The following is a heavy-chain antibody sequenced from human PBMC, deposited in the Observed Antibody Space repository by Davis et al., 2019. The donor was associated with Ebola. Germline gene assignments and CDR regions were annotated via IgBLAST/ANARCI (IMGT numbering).Heavy chain of an antibody. Sequence: ASVTVSCKTSGYTFTSYGVVWVRQVPEQGLEWMGWISVDTGITNDAKNFQGRVTMTTDISTNMAYMELRSLRSDDTAVYYCARVGLRVDYLLRGMDVWGQGTTVTVSS. V-gene: IGHV1-18*04. D-gene: IGHD3-10*01. CDR1: GYTFTSYG. CDR3: ARVGLRVDYLLRGMDV. CDR2: ISVDTGIT. J-gene: IGHJ6*02.